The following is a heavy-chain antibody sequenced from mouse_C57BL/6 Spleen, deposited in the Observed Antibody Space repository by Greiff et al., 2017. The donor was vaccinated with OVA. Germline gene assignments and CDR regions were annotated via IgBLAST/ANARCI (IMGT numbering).Heavy chain of an antibody. CDR1: GFSFNTYA. J-gene: IGHJ4*01. V-gene: IGHV10-1*01. D-gene: IGHD1-1*01. Sequence: EVMLVESGGGLVQPKGSLKLSCAASGFSFNTYAMNWVRQAPGKGLEWVARIRSKSNNYATYYADSVKDRFTISRDDSESMLYLQMNNLKTEDTAMYYCVRNYDGVMDYWGQGTSVTVSS. CDR2: IRSKSNNYAT. CDR3: VRNYDGVMDY.